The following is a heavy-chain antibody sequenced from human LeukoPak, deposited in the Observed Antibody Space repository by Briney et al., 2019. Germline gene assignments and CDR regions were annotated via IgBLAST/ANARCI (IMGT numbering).Heavy chain of an antibody. Sequence: GGSLRLSCVASGFTVSSNYMSWVRQAPGKGLEWVSVIHGCGSTYYSDSVKGRFTISRDNSKNTLYLQMNSLRAEDTAVYYCAGSIQAAGDCWGQGTLVTVAS. CDR2: IHGCGST. J-gene: IGHJ4*02. V-gene: IGHV3-53*01. CDR1: GFTVSSNY. CDR3: AGSIQAAGDC. D-gene: IGHD6-13*01.